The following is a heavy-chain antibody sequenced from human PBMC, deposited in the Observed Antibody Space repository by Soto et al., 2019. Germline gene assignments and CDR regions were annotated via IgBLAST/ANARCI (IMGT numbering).Heavy chain of an antibody. CDR3: ASEYAAGMVNWFDP. CDR2: IIPIFGTA. D-gene: IGHD6-13*01. CDR1: GGTFSSYA. Sequence: QVQLVQSGAEVKKPGSSVKVSCKASGGTFSSYAISWVRQAPGQGLEWMGGIIPIFGTANYAQKFQGRVTMTADEGTSTAYMELSILRYEDTAVYYCASEYAAGMVNWFDPWGQGTLVTVSS. J-gene: IGHJ5*02. V-gene: IGHV1-69*01.